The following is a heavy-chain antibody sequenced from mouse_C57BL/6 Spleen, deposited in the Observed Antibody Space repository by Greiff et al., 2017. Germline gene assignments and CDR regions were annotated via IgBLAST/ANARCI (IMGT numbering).Heavy chain of an antibody. J-gene: IGHJ4*01. CDR3: ARSSGSSWNYAMDD. CDR2: INPSTGGN. D-gene: IGHD1-1*01. CDR1: GYSFTGYY. Sequence: VHVKQSGPELVKPGASVKISCKASGYSFTGYYMNWVKQSPEKSLEWIGEINPSTGGNTYNQKFKAKATLTVDKSSSTAYMQLKSLKSEDSAVYYCARSSGSSWNYAMDDWGQGTSVTVSS. V-gene: IGHV1-42*01.